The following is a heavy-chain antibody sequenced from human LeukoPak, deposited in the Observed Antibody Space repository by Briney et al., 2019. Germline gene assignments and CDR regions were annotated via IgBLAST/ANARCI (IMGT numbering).Heavy chain of an antibody. CDR1: GFTVSSNN. V-gene: IGHV3-66*01. CDR2: IYSGDTT. J-gene: IGHJ4*02. D-gene: IGHD6-19*01. Sequence: GESLRLSCAASGFTVSSNNMNWVRQAPGKGLEWVSAIYSGDTTYYADSVKGRFTISRDNSKNTLYLQMNSLTLEDTAVYYCAREDRYTSGPFDYWGQGTLVTISS. CDR3: AREDRYTSGPFDY.